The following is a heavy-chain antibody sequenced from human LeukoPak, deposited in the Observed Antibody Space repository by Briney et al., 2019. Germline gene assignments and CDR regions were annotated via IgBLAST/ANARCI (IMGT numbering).Heavy chain of an antibody. D-gene: IGHD3-16*01. CDR2: INPSGGST. J-gene: IGHJ5*02. V-gene: IGHV1-46*01. Sequence: GLEWMGIINPSGGSTSYAQKFQGRVTMTRDTSTSTVYMGLSSLRSEDTAVYYCAIGNWFDPWGQGTLVTVSS. CDR3: AIGNWFDP.